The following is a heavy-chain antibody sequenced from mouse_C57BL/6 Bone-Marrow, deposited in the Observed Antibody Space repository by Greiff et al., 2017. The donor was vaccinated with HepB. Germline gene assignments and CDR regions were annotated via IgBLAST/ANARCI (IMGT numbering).Heavy chain of an antibody. CDR2: IHPNSGSN. V-gene: IGHV1-64*01. CDR3: TRRGVYVYALYY. J-gene: IGHJ2*01. D-gene: IGHD2-2*01. CDR1: GYTFTSYW. Sequence: QVQLQQPGAELVKPGASVKLSCKASGYTFTSYWMHWVKQRPGQGLEWIGMIHPNSGSNNYNEKFKSKATLTVDKSSITAYMQLSSLTAEDSAVYYGTRRGVYVYALYYWGQGTTLTVSS.